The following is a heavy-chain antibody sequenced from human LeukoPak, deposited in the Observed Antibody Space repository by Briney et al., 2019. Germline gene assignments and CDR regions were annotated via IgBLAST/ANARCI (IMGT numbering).Heavy chain of an antibody. CDR2: ITTSSDYK. D-gene: IGHD6-13*01. CDR3: ARDPAATPLDN. CDR1: GFTFSAYT. Sequence: PGGSLRLSCAASGFTFSAYTMSWVRQAPGKGLEWVSSITTSSDYKYYADSLRGRLTISRDNAKNSLFLQMNSLRGDDTAVYYCARDPAATPLDNWGQGILVTVFS. J-gene: IGHJ4*02. V-gene: IGHV3-21*01.